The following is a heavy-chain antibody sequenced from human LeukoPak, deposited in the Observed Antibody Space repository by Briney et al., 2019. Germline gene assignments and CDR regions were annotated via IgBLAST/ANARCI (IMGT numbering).Heavy chain of an antibody. V-gene: IGHV3-23*01. D-gene: IGHD2-15*01. CDR2: ISDSGAKT. J-gene: IGHJ6*02. CDR3: GTLGTPRLWYYGMDV. CDR1: GFTFSSYA. Sequence: GGSLRLSCTASGFTFSSYAMSWVRQAPGKGLEWVSTISDSGAKTYFADSVKGRFTISRDNSKNTLYLQMNSLRAEDTAVYYCGTLGTPRLWYYGMDVWGQGTTVTV.